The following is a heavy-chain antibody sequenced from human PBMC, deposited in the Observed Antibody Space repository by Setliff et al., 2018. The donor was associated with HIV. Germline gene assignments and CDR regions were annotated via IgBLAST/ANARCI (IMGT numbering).Heavy chain of an antibody. CDR1: GYTFTSYG. D-gene: IGHD4-17*01. CDR3: ASSVDNYGDNRWFDP. J-gene: IGHJ5*02. V-gene: IGHV1-18*01. CDR2: ISAYNGNT. Sequence: ASVKVSCKASGYTFTSYGISWVRQAPGQGLEWMGWISAYNGNTNYTQNFQGRVTMTTDTSTSTVYMELRSLRSDDTAVYYCASSVDNYGDNRWFDPWGQGTLVTVSS.